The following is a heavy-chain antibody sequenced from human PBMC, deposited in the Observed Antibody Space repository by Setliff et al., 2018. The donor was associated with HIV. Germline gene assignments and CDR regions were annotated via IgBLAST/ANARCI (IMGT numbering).Heavy chain of an antibody. Sequence: PGGSLRLSCAASGFTFSSYGMSWVRQAPGKGLEWVSIISGGGDSTYYADSVKGRFTVSRDNSKSTLYLQMNSLRAEDTATYYCARGTDYDLWTYYYYMDVWGKGTTVTVSS. J-gene: IGHJ6*03. V-gene: IGHV3-23*01. CDR1: GFTFSSYG. CDR3: ARGTDYDLWTYYYYMDV. CDR2: ISGGGDST. D-gene: IGHD3-3*01.